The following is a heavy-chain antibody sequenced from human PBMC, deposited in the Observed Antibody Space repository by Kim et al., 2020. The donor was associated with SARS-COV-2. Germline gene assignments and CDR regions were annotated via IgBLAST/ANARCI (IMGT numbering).Heavy chain of an antibody. CDR2: INHSGST. Sequence: SETLSLTCAVYGGSFSGYYWSWIRQPPGKGLEWIGEINHSGSTNYNPSLKSRVTISVDTSKNQFSLKLSSVTAADTAVYYCARGRRDRNWYFDLWGRGTL. CDR1: GGSFSGYY. J-gene: IGHJ2*01. CDR3: ARGRRDRNWYFDL. V-gene: IGHV4-34*01.